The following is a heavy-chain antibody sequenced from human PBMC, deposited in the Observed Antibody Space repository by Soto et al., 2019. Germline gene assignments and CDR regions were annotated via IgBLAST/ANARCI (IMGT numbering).Heavy chain of an antibody. CDR3: ARFLTAFSLRIVLRYFDTLDY. J-gene: IGHJ4*02. CDR2: TYYRSKWYN. V-gene: IGHV6-1*01. D-gene: IGHD3-9*01. CDR1: GDSVSSNSAA. Sequence: PSQTLSLTCAISGDSVSSNSAAWNWIRQSPSRDLEWLGRTYYRSKWYNDYAVSVKSRITINPDTTKNQFSLKLSSVTAADTAVYYCARFLTAFSLRIVLRYFDTLDYWGQGTLVTVSS.